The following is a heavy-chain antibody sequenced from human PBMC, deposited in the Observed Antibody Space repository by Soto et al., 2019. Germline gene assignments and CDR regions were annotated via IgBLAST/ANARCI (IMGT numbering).Heavy chain of an antibody. V-gene: IGHV4-61*03. Sequence: SETLSLTXTVSGGSVSSASSYWSWIRQPPGKGLESIGYISYTGTTNYNPSLRSRVTISVDTSKNHFSLKLRSVTAADTAVYYCAREDGSTYGYAAFDYWGQGTLVTVSS. D-gene: IGHD5-18*01. J-gene: IGHJ4*02. CDR2: ISYTGTT. CDR3: AREDGSTYGYAAFDY. CDR1: GGSVSSASSY.